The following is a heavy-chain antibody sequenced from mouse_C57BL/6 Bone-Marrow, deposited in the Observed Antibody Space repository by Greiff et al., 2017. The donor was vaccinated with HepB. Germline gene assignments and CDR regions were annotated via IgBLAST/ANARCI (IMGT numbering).Heavy chain of an antibody. V-gene: IGHV1-82*01. CDR3: ARVLRSYAMDY. D-gene: IGHD1-1*01. J-gene: IGHJ4*01. CDR1: GYAFSSSW. Sequence: VQLQQSGPELVKPGASVKISCKASGYAFSSSWMNWVKQRPGKGLEWIGRIYPGDGDTNYNGKFKGKATLTADKSSSTAYMQLSSLTSEDSAVYFCARVLRSYAMDYWGQGTSVTVSS. CDR2: IYPGDGDT.